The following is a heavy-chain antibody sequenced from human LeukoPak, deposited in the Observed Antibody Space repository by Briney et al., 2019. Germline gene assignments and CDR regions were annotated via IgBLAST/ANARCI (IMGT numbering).Heavy chain of an antibody. J-gene: IGHJ4*02. V-gene: IGHV4-59*01. CDR1: GGSISNYW. CDR2: IYYSGST. CDR3: ARGYSSSWNYLDY. Sequence: PSETLSLTCTVSGGSISNYWWSWLRQPPGKGLEWIGYIYYSGSTNYNPSLKSRVTISVDKSKKQFSLKVSSVTAADTAVYYCARGYSSSWNYLDYWGQGTLVTVSS. D-gene: IGHD6-13*01.